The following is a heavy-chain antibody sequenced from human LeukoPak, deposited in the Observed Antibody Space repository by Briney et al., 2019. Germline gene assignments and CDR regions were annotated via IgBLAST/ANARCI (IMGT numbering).Heavy chain of an antibody. CDR3: ARDGPYYYMGV. CDR1: GGTFSSYA. V-gene: IGHV1-69*06. CDR2: IIPIFGTA. J-gene: IGHJ6*03. Sequence: ASVKVSCKASGGTFSSYAISWVRQAPGQGLEWMGGIIPIFGTANYAQKFQGRVTITADKSTNTAYMELSSLRSEDTAVYYCARDGPYYYMGVWGRGTTVTVSS.